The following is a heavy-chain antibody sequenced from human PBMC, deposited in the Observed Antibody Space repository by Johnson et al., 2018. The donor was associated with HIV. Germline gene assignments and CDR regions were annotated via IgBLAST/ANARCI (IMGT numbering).Heavy chain of an antibody. D-gene: IGHD1-7*01. Sequence: QVQLVESGGGVVQPGRSLKLSCAVSGFTFSSYAMHWVRQAPGKGLEWVAVISYDGSNKYYADSVKGRFTISRDNSKNTLYLQMNSLRAEDTAVYYCAREGELGRDAFYIWGQGTMVTVSS. J-gene: IGHJ3*02. V-gene: IGHV3-30*04. CDR3: AREGELGRDAFYI. CDR2: ISYDGSNK. CDR1: GFTFSSYA.